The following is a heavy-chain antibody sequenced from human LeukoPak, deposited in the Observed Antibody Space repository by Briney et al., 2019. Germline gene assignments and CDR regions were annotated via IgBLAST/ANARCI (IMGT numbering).Heavy chain of an antibody. CDR2: ISSSGSTI. Sequence: PGGSLRLSCAASGFTFSSYEMNWVRQAPGQGLEWVSYISSSGSTIYYADSVKGRFTISRDNAKNSLYLQMNSLRAEDTAVYYCARADYGSTYYFDYWGQGTLVTVSS. V-gene: IGHV3-48*03. CDR3: ARADYGSTYYFDY. CDR1: GFTFSSYE. D-gene: IGHD3-10*01. J-gene: IGHJ4*02.